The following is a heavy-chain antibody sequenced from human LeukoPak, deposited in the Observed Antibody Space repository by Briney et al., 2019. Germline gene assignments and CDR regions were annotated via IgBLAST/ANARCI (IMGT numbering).Heavy chain of an antibody. CDR2: INSDGST. J-gene: IGHJ6*02. CDR3: ARDKMYDYDGGAYRGNYCCYYAMDV. Sequence: PGGPLRLPCAASGLTFSANYMSWVRQAPGKGLEWVSVINSDGSTFYSDSVNGRSTISRDNSKYTVFLHMDSIRAEDTAAYYCARDKMYDYDGGAYRGNYCCYYAMDVWGQGTTVTVSS. V-gene: IGHV3-66*01. CDR1: GLTFSANY. D-gene: IGHD3-22*01.